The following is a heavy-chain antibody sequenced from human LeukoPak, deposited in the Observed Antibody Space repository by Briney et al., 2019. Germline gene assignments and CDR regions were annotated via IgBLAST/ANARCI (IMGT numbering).Heavy chain of an antibody. CDR3: AGGTTNLRP. Sequence: SQTLSLTCAISGDSVSSNSAAWNWIRQSPSRGLEWLGRTFYRSQWHYDYAVSVRGRITFIPDTSKNQVSLLLNSVTPEDTALYFCAGGTTNLRPWGQGIRVTVS. V-gene: IGHV6-1*01. CDR2: TFYRSQWHY. J-gene: IGHJ4*02. D-gene: IGHD3-16*01. CDR1: GDSVSSNSAA.